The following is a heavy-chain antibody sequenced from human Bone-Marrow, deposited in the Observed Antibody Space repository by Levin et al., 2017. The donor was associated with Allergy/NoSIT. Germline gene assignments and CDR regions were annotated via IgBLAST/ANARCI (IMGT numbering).Heavy chain of an antibody. V-gene: IGHV4-39*07. D-gene: IGHD2/OR15-2a*01. Sequence: GSLRLSCTVSGGSISSNNYYWGWIRQPPGKGLEWIGSIYYNGSTYYNPSLKSRVTILVDTSKNQFSFKLNSVTAADTGVYCCDWGISWNQYYLDGWGQGNTVTVSS. CDR1: GGSISSNNYY. CDR3: DWGISWNQYYLDG. CDR2: IYYNGST. J-gene: IGHJ6*02.